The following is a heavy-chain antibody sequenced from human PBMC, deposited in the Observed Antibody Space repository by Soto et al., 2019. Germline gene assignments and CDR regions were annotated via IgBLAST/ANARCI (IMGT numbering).Heavy chain of an antibody. D-gene: IGHD3-22*01. V-gene: IGHV3-30*18. J-gene: IGHJ4*02. Sequence: QVQLVESGGGVVQPGRSLRLSCAASGFTFSSYGMHWVRQAPGKGLEWVAVISDDGSNKYYADSVKGRFTISRDNSKNTLYLQMNSLRGEDTAVYYCAKEWVYDSSGWSFDYWGQGTLVTVSS. CDR2: ISDDGSNK. CDR1: GFTFSSYG. CDR3: AKEWVYDSSGWSFDY.